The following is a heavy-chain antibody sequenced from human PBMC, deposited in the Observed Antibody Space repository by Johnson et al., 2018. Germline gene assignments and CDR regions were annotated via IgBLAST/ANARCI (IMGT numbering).Heavy chain of an antibody. V-gene: IGHV4-39*06. CDR1: GGSISSSAFY. J-gene: IGHJ4*02. CDR2: IYYSGST. Sequence: QLQESGPGLVKPSETLSLTCAVSGGSISSSAFYWGWVRQPPGTGLHWIANIYYSGSTSYNPYLKSRVTIPLDTARNHFPLKLSSVTAADTGVYFCARGNASMVTFDYWAQGTLVTVSS. CDR3: ARGNASMVTFDY. D-gene: IGHD5-18*01.